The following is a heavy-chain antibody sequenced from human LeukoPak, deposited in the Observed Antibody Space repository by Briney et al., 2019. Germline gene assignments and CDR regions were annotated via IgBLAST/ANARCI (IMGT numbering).Heavy chain of an antibody. D-gene: IGHD2-15*01. CDR1: GFTVSGSW. J-gene: IGHJ4*02. CDR2: INQAGSDK. V-gene: IGHV3-7*01. Sequence: PGGSLRLSCAASGFTVSGSWMSWIRQAPGKGLEWVGHINQAGSDKYYVDSVKGRFTISRDNAENSLFLQMNSLRAEDTAVYYCVSWSGYGAYWGQGTLVTVSS. CDR3: VSWSGYGAY.